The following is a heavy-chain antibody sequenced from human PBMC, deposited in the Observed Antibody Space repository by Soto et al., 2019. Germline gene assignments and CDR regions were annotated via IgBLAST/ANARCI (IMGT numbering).Heavy chain of an antibody. Sequence: SLRLSCVCSGFTFSTYSIHWVRQAAGKGLEWVSSISSRSDIYYANSVKGRFTISRDNAKNSVSLQMNSLRAEDTAVYYCAREYTAWPLAYGLDVWGQGTTVTVSS. J-gene: IGHJ6*02. CDR1: GFTFSTYS. CDR2: ISSRSDI. CDR3: AREYTAWPLAYGLDV. D-gene: IGHD2-2*02. V-gene: IGHV3-21*01.